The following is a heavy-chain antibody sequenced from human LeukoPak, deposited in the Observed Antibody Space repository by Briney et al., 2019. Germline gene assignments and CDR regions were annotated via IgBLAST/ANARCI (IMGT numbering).Heavy chain of an antibody. CDR3: VGGDY. CDR1: GLTFSIHW. V-gene: IGHV3-7*01. J-gene: IGHJ4*02. Sequence: GGSLRLSCAASGLTFSIHWMNWVRQAPGKGLECVANINQDGSDKYYVDSVKGRFTISRDNTKNSLYLQMDSLRAEDTAVYYCVGGDYWGQGTLVTVSS. CDR2: INQDGSDK.